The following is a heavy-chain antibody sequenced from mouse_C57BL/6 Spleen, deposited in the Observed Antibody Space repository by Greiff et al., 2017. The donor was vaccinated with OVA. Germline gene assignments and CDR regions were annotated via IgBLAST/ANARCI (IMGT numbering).Heavy chain of an antibody. CDR2: IDPNSGGT. V-gene: IGHV1-72*01. CDR3: ARKCLKLAWFAY. J-gene: IGHJ3*01. D-gene: IGHD6-1*01. CDR1: GYTFTSYW. Sequence: VQLQQPGAELVKPGASVKLSCKASGYTFTSYWMHWVKQRPGRGLEWIGRIDPNSGGTKYNEKFKSKATLTVDKPSSTAYMQLSSLTSEDSAVDYCARKCLKLAWFAYWGQGTLVTVSA.